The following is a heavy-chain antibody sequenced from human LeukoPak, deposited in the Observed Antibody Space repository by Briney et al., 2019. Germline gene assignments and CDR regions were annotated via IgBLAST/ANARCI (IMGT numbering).Heavy chain of an antibody. Sequence: GGSLRLSCAASGFTFSDYYMSWIRQAPGKGLEWVSYITSSGSTIYYADSMKGRFTISRDNAKNSLYLQMNSLRAEDTAVYYCARQWQVAFDIWRQGTMVTVSS. D-gene: IGHD6-19*01. J-gene: IGHJ3*02. CDR1: GFTFSDYY. CDR2: ITSSGSTI. V-gene: IGHV3-11*01. CDR3: ARQWQVAFDI.